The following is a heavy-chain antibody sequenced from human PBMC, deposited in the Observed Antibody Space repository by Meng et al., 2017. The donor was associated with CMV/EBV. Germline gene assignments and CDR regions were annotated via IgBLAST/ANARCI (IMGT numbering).Heavy chain of an antibody. CDR1: GDSVSSNSAA. CDR3: ARDYYDSGAYYYTEEYYHGLDV. CDR2: TYYRSKWYD. V-gene: IGHV6-1*01. Sequence: LRLFCAISGDSVSSNSAAWNWIRQSPSRGLEWLGRTYYRSKWYDDYAMAVKSRITINPDTSKNQFSLQLNSVTPEDTAVYYCARDYYDSGAYYYTEEYYHGLDVWGQGTTVTVSS. D-gene: IGHD3-22*01. J-gene: IGHJ6*02.